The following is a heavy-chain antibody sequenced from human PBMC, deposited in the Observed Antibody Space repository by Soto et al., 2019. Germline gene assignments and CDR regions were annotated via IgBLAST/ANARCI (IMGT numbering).Heavy chain of an antibody. Sequence: QVQLVQSGAAVKKPGSSVKVSCKASGGTFSSSAISWVRQAPGQGLEWMGGIIPIFGTANYAQKFQGRVTITADESTSTAYMELSNLRPEDTAVYYCARVGRVGQQLVTNFDYWGQGTLVTVSS. D-gene: IGHD6-13*01. CDR1: GGTFSSSA. CDR3: ARVGRVGQQLVTNFDY. J-gene: IGHJ4*02. V-gene: IGHV1-69*01. CDR2: IIPIFGTA.